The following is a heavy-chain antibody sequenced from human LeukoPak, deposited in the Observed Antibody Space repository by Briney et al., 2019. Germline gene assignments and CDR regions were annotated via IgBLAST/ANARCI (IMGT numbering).Heavy chain of an antibody. D-gene: IGHD3-16*01. CDR3: ARDGGGGYYDY. CDR2: IKQDGRDK. V-gene: IGHV3-7*04. Sequence: GGSLRLSCAASGFTFNSHWMNWVRQAPGKGREWVANIKQDGRDKYYVDSVKGRFTISRDNAKNSLYLQMNSLTVEDTAVYYCARDGGGGYYDYWGQGTLVTVSS. J-gene: IGHJ4*02. CDR1: GFTFNSHW.